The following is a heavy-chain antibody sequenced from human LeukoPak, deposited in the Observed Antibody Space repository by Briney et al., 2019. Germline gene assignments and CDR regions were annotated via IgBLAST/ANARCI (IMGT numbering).Heavy chain of an antibody. CDR1: GGSISSYY. V-gene: IGHV4-4*07. CDR2: IYASGST. D-gene: IGHD1-26*01. J-gene: IGHJ4*02. CDR3: ASGGWELRNYFDY. Sequence: SETLSLTCTVSGGSISSYYWSWIRQPAGKGLEWIGRIYASGSTNYNPSLKSRVTISVDTSKNQFSLRLSSVTAADTAVYYCASGGWELRNYFDYWGQGTLVTVSS.